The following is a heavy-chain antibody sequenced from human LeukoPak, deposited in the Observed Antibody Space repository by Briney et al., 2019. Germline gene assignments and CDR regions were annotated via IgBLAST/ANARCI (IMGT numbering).Heavy chain of an antibody. V-gene: IGHV4-31*03. Sequence: SETLSLTCTVSGGSISSGGYYWSWIRQHPWKGLEWIGYIYYSGSTYYNPSLKSRVTISVDTSKNQFSLKLSSVTAADTAVYYCASGYSGYDYNYWGQGTLVTVSS. J-gene: IGHJ4*02. CDR3: ASGYSGYDYNY. CDR2: IYYSGST. D-gene: IGHD5-12*01. CDR1: GGSISSGGYY.